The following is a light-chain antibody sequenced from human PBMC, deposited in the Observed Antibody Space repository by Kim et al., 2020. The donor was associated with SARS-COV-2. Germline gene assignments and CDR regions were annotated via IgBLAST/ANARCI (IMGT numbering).Light chain of an antibody. Sequence: QSALTQPASVSGSPGQSITISCTGTSSDVGSYKPVSWYQQHPGKAPNLMIYETNKRPSGVSNRFSASTSGNTASLTISGLQAADEADYYCCSMVRSAYGFGTGTKVTVL. CDR3: CSMVRSAYG. J-gene: IGLJ1*01. V-gene: IGLV2-23*01. CDR1: SSDVGSYKP. CDR2: ETN.